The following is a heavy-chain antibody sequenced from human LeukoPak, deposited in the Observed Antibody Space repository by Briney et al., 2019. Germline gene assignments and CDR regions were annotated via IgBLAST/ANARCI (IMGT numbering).Heavy chain of an antibody. CDR3: AVPGVSSAPTGDFDY. D-gene: IGHD2-2*01. CDR1: GFTLSDHH. V-gene: IGHV3-72*01. CDR2: TRNKARSHTT. Sequence: GGSLRLSCAASGFTLSDHHMDWVRQAPGKGLEWVGRTRNKARSHTTEYAASVKGRFTISRDDSQNSLYLQMSSLKTEDTGVYYCAVPGVSSAPTGDFDYWGQGTLVTVSS. J-gene: IGHJ4*02.